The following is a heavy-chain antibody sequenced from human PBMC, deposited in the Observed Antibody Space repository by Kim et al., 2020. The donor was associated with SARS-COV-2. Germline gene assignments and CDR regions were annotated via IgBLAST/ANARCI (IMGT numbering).Heavy chain of an antibody. J-gene: IGHJ3*02. V-gene: IGHV1-46*01. CDR1: GYTFTSYY. CDR3: ARVVGAQGQRNDAFDI. D-gene: IGHD1-26*01. Sequence: ASVKVSCKASGYTFTSYYMHWVRQAPGQGLEWMGIINPSGGSTSYAQKFQGRVTMTRDTSTSTVYMELSSLRSEDTAVYYCARVVGAQGQRNDAFDIWGQGTMVTVSS. CDR2: INPSGGST.